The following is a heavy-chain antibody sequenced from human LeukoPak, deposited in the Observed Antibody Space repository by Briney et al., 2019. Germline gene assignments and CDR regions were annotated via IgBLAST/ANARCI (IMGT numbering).Heavy chain of an antibody. D-gene: IGHD6-19*01. Sequence: GGSLRLSCAASGFTFSSYAMHWVRQAPGKGLEWVAVISYDGSNKYYADSVKGRFTISRDNSKNTLYLQMNCLRAEDTAVYYCARGWTVAYVDYWGQGTLVTVSS. V-gene: IGHV3-30-3*01. CDR2: ISYDGSNK. CDR1: GFTFSSYA. CDR3: ARGWTVAYVDY. J-gene: IGHJ4*02.